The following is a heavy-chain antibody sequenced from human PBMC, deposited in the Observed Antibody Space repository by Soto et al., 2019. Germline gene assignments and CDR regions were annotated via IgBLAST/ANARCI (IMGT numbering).Heavy chain of an antibody. CDR2: TYYNGDT. CDR3: ARDPAYIDGWRTFDL. CDR1: DDSFSGAEYY. V-gene: IGHV4-61*08. Sequence: VLLQESGPGLLRPSETLSLTCTVSDDSFSGAEYYWSWIRQPLGKGPEWIGYTYYNGDTKSNPAVRSRVIIPEDTSNNQFSLRLSSVTAADTAVYFCARDPAYIDGWRTFDLWGRGILVTVSS. J-gene: IGHJ4*02. D-gene: IGHD6-19*01.